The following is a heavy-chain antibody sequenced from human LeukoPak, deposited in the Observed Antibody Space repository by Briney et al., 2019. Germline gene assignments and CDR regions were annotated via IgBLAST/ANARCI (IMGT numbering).Heavy chain of an antibody. CDR1: GGSFSGYY. Sequence: PSETLSLTCAVYGGSFSGYYWSWVRQPPGKGLEWIGEINHSGSTNYNPSLKSRVTISVDTSKNQFSLKLSSVTAADTAVYYCARGAWQQPRAFDIWGQGTMVTVSS. CDR2: INHSGST. J-gene: IGHJ3*02. V-gene: IGHV4-34*01. CDR3: ARGAWQQPRAFDI. D-gene: IGHD6-13*01.